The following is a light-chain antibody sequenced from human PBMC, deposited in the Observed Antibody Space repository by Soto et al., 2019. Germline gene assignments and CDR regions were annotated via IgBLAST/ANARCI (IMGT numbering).Light chain of an antibody. V-gene: IGLV1-40*01. CDR3: QSYDSSLSVV. J-gene: IGLJ2*01. Sequence: QSVLTQPPSVSGAPGQRVTISCTGSSSNIGAGYDVHWYQQLPGTAPKLLLYGNSNRPSGVPDRFSGSKSGTSASLAIIGLQAEDEADYYCQSYDSSLSVVFGGGTKLTVL. CDR1: SSNIGAGYD. CDR2: GNS.